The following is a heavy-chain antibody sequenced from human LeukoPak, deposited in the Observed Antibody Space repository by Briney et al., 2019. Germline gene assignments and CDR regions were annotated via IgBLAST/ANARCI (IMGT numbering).Heavy chain of an antibody. CDR1: GFTFSSYW. V-gene: IGHV3-7*01. CDR2: IKQDGSEK. Sequence: GGSLRLSCAASGFTFSSYWMSWVRQAPGKGLEWVANIKQDGSEKYYVDSVKGRFTISRDNAKNSLYLQMNSLRAEDTAVYYCARKNPYSSSSSFDYWGQGTLVTVSS. D-gene: IGHD6-6*01. CDR3: ARKNPYSSSSSFDY. J-gene: IGHJ4*02.